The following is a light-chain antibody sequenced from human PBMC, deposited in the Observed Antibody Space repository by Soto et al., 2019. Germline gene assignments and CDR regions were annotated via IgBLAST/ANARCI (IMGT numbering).Light chain of an antibody. CDR3: AAWDDSLNGPVCV. V-gene: IGLV1-44*01. CDR1: SSNIGSNT. Sequence: QSVLTQPPSASGTPGQRVTISCSGSSSNIGSNTVNWYQQLPGTAPKLLIYSDNQRPSGVPDRFSGSKSGTSASLAISGLQSEDEADYYCAAWDDSLNGPVCVFRTGTKVTVL. CDR2: SDN. J-gene: IGLJ1*01.